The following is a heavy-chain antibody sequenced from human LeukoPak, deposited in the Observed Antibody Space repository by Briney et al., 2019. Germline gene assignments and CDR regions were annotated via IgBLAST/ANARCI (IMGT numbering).Heavy chain of an antibody. J-gene: IGHJ3*01. CDR2: ISGSDPNT. V-gene: IGHV3-23*01. Sequence: GVSLTLSCAASRFTFYTYAMSWLRQAPGQGLEWVSVISGSDPNTYYADSVKGRFTISRDNSKNTLYLQMNSLRAEDTALYYCAKHLPYCSGGSCQRAFDVWGQGTMVTVSS. D-gene: IGHD2-15*01. CDR1: RFTFYTYA. CDR3: AKHLPYCSGGSCQRAFDV.